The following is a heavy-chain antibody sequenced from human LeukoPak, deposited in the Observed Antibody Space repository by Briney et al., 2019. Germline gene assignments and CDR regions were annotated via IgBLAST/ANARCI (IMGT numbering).Heavy chain of an antibody. D-gene: IGHD2-21*01. CDR3: ARTSGSMVVAH. CDR2: ISTYNGNT. Sequence: ASVKVSCKASGYTFTTYGISWVRQAPGQGLEWMGWISTYNGNTNYAQKFQGRVTMTTDASTTTAYKELRSLRSDDTAVYFCARTSGSMVVAHWGQGTLVTVSS. V-gene: IGHV1-18*01. CDR1: GYTFTTYG. J-gene: IGHJ4*02.